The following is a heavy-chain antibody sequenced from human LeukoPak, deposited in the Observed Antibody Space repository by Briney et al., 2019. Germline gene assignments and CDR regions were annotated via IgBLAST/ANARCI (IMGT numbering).Heavy chain of an antibody. CDR3: ARVLGYCSSTSCYPEQY. Sequence: ASVKVSCKVSGYTLTELSMHWVRQAPGKGLEWMGGFDPEDGETIYAQKFQGRVTMTEVTSTDTAYMELSSLRSEDTAVYYCARVLGYCSSTSCYPEQYWGQGTLVTVSS. V-gene: IGHV1-24*01. J-gene: IGHJ4*02. D-gene: IGHD2-2*01. CDR1: GYTLTELS. CDR2: FDPEDGET.